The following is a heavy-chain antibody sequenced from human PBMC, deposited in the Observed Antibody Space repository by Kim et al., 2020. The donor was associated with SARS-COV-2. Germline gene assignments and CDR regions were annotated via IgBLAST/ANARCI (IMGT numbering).Heavy chain of an antibody. CDR3: AKANSPLTMVRGVPDI. Sequence: GGSLRLSCAASGFTFSSYGMHWVRQAPGKGLEWVAVISYDGSNKYYADSVKGRFTISRDNSKNTLYLQMNSLRAEDTAVYYCAKANSPLTMVRGVPDIWGQGTMVTVSS. V-gene: IGHV3-30*18. J-gene: IGHJ3*02. D-gene: IGHD3-10*01. CDR2: ISYDGSNK. CDR1: GFTFSSYG.